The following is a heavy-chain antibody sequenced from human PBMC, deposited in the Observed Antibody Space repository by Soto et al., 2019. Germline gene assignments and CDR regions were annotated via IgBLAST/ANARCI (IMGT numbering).Heavy chain of an antibody. D-gene: IGHD2-2*01. CDR3: ARDYLVVPHRVIDY. Sequence: SETLSLTCAVYGGSFSGYYWSWIRQPPGKGLEWIGEINHSGSTNYNPSLKSRVTISVDTSKNQFSLKLSSVTAADTAVYYCARDYLVVPHRVIDYWGQGTLVTVS. CDR1: GGSFSGYY. V-gene: IGHV4-34*01. CDR2: INHSGST. J-gene: IGHJ4*02.